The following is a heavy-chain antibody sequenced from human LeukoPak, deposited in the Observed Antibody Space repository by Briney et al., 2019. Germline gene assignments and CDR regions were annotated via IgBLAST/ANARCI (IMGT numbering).Heavy chain of an antibody. CDR3: ARGDYDFWSGYSNFDY. Sequence: QSGGSLRLSCAASGFTFSSYSMNWVRQAPGRGLEWVSYISSSSSTIYYADSVKGRFTISRDNAKNSLYLQMNSLRAEDTAVYYCARGDYDFWSGYSNFDYWGQGTLVTVSS. J-gene: IGHJ4*02. D-gene: IGHD3-3*01. V-gene: IGHV3-48*01. CDR1: GFTFSSYS. CDR2: ISSSSSTI.